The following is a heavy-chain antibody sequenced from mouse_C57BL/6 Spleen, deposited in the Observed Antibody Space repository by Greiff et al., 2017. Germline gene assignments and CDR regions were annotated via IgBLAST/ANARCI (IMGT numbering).Heavy chain of an antibody. CDR2: INPNNGGT. D-gene: IGHD1-1*01. CDR1: GYTFTDYN. J-gene: IGHJ2*01. V-gene: IGHV1-18*01. CDR3: ARSRLLRSTPYFDY. Sequence: EVQLQQSGPELVKPGASVKIPCKASGYTFTDYNMDWVKQSHGKSLEWIGDINPNNGGTIYNQKFKGKATLTVDKSSSTAYMELRSLTSEDTAVYYCARSRLLRSTPYFDYWGQGTTLTVSS.